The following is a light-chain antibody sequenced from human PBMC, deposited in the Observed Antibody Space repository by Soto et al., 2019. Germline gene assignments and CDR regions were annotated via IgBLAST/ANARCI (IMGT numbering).Light chain of an antibody. CDR1: QNIRGW. V-gene: IGKV1-5*03. J-gene: IGKJ1*01. Sequence: DVEMTQSPSTLSAAVGDRVTVTCRASQNIRGWLAWYQQKPGQAPKLLIYGASTLERGVPSRFSGSGYGTEFPLTLNSLHPDDSGIYHRQQYLSHRKFRHGTKVDIK. CDR3: QQYLSHRK. CDR2: GAS.